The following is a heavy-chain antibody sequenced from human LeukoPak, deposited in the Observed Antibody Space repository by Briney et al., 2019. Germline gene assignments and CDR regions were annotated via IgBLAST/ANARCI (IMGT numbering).Heavy chain of an antibody. J-gene: IGHJ5*02. CDR2: ISSSSSYI. CDR3: ARAYDFWSGYYRGFNWFDP. V-gene: IGHV3-21*01. Sequence: GGSLRLSCAASGFTFSSYSMNWVRQAPGKGLEWVSSISSSSSYIYYADSVKGRFTISRDNAKNSLYLQMNSLRAEDTAVYYCARAYDFWSGYYRGFNWFDPWGQGTLVTVSS. CDR1: GFTFSSYS. D-gene: IGHD3-3*01.